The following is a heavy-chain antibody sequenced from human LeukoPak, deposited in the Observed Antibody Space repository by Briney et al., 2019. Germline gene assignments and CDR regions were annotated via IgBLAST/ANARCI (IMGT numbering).Heavy chain of an antibody. CDR2: IRSKANSYAT. CDR1: GFTFSGSA. CDR3: TQHYGSADV. D-gene: IGHD3-10*01. J-gene: IGHJ6*04. V-gene: IGHV3-73*01. Sequence: GGSLRLSCAASGFTFSGSAMHWVRQASGKGLEWVGRIRSKANSYATAYAASVKGRFTISRDDSKNTAYLQMNSLKTEDTAVHYCTQHYGSADVWGKGTTVTVSS.